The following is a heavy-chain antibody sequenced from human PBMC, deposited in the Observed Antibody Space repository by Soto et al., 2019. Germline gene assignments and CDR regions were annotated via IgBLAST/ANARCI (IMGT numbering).Heavy chain of an antibody. J-gene: IGHJ4*02. Sequence: EVQLLESGGGLVQPGGSLRLSCAASGFTFSSYAMRWVRQAPGKGLEWVSAISGSGGSTYYADSVKGRFTISRDNSKNTLYLQINSLRAEDTAVYYCARRGGGSYYDYWGQGTLVTVSS. CDR2: ISGSGGST. CDR1: GFTFSSYA. D-gene: IGHD1-26*01. V-gene: IGHV3-23*01. CDR3: ARRGGGSYYDY.